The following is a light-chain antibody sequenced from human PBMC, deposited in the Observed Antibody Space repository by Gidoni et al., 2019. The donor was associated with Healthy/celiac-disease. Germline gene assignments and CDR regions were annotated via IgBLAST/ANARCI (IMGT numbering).Light chain of an antibody. CDR3: QQSYSTLYT. J-gene: IGKJ2*01. CDR1: QSISSY. CDR2: AAS. Sequence: INMTQSPSSLSSSVVDRVTITCRASQSISSYLNWYQQKPGKAPKLLIYAASSLQSGVPSRFSGSGSGTDFTLTISSLQPEDFATYYCQQSYSTLYTFGQGTKLEIK. V-gene: IGKV1-39*01.